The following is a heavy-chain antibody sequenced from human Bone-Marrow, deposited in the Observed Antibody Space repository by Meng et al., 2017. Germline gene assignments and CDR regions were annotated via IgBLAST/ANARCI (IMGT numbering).Heavy chain of an antibody. CDR2: ISAYNGNT. Sequence: ASVKVSCKASGYTFTSYGISWVRQAPGQGLEWMGWISAYNGNTNYAQKLQGRVTMTTDTSTSTAYMELRSLRSEDTAVYYCARGFLDYYDSSGYYYVDWGQGTLVTVSS. J-gene: IGHJ4*02. CDR1: GYTFTSYG. D-gene: IGHD3-22*01. CDR3: ARGFLDYYDSSGYYYVD. V-gene: IGHV1-18*01.